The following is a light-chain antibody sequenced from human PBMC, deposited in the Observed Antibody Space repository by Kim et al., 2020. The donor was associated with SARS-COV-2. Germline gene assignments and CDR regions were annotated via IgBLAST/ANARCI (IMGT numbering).Light chain of an antibody. CDR2: STN. Sequence: GGTVTLNCASSTGAVTSGNYPGWFQQKPGQVPRALIYSTNNKHSWTPARFSGSLLGGKAALTLSGVQPEDEAEYYCLLFYGGAQLVFGGGTQLTVL. V-gene: IGLV7-43*01. CDR3: LLFYGGAQLV. J-gene: IGLJ3*02. CDR1: TGAVTSGNY.